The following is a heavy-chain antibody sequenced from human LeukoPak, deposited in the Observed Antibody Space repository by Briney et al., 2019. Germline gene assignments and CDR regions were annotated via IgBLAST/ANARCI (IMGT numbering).Heavy chain of an antibody. V-gene: IGHV4-30-4*01. Sequence: SQTLSHTCTVSGGSISSGDYYWSWIRQPPGKGLEWIGYIYYSGSTYYNPSLKSRVTISVDTSKNQFSLKLSSVTAADTAVYYCAREGNWSGGMDVWGQGTTVTVSS. CDR1: GGSISSGDYY. CDR3: AREGNWSGGMDV. CDR2: IYYSGST. D-gene: IGHD1-20*01. J-gene: IGHJ6*02.